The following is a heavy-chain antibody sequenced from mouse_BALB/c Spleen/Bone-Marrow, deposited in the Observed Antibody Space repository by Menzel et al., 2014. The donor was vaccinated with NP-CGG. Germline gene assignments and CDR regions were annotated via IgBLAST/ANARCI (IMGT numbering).Heavy chain of an antibody. CDR1: GYTFTDYN. CDR3: NGHGWGLDSYAMDY. V-gene: IGHV1S29*02. D-gene: IGHD2-2*01. J-gene: IGHJ4*01. CDR2: FYPYNGGT. Sequence: VQLQQSGPELVKPGASVKISCKASGYTFTDYNMHWVKQSHGKSLEWIGYFYPYNGGTGYNQKFKSKATLTVDNSSSAIYIERLSLAYGASKDYSCNGHGWGLDSYAMDYWGQGTSVTVSA.